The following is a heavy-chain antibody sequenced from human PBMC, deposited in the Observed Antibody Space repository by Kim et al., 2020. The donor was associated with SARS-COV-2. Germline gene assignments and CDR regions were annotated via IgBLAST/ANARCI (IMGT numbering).Heavy chain of an antibody. Sequence: DSDTKYSPAFQGQVTISVDQSISTAHLQWSSLKASDTAMYYCARGVDSFDIWGQGTMATVSP. CDR3: ARGVDSFDI. CDR2: DSDT. V-gene: IGHV5-51*01. J-gene: IGHJ3*02.